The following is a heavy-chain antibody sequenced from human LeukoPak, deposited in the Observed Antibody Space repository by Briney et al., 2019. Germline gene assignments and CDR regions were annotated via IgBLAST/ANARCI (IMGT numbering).Heavy chain of an antibody. CDR2: IYYSGST. CDR1: GGSISSYY. D-gene: IGHD1-26*01. Sequence: SETLSLTCTVSGGSISSYYWSWIRQPPGKGLEWIGYIYYSGSTNYNPSLKSRVTVSVDTSKNQFSLKLSSVTAADTAVYYCAREELAFDSWGQGTLVTVSS. V-gene: IGHV4-59*12. CDR3: AREELAFDS. J-gene: IGHJ4*02.